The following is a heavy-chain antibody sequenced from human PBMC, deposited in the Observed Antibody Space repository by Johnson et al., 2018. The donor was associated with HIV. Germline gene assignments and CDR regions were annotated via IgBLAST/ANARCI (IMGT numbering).Heavy chain of an antibody. CDR3: ARDGKVGSTLRRAFDI. D-gene: IGHD1-26*01. J-gene: IGHJ3*02. Sequence: VQLVESGGGLVQPGRSLRLSCAASGFTFDDYAMHWVRQAPGKGLEWVSGISWNSGSICYADSVKGRFTISRDNSKNTLYLQMNSLRAEDTAVYYCARDGKVGSTLRRAFDIWGKGTMVTVT. CDR2: ISWNSGSI. V-gene: IGHV3-9*01. CDR1: GFTFDDYA.